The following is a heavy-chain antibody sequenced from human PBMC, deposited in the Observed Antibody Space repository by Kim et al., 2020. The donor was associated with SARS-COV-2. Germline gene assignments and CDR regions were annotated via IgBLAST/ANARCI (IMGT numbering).Heavy chain of an antibody. J-gene: IGHJ4*02. CDR3: ARGVELHTFDY. CDR2: N. V-gene: IGHV6-1*01. Sequence: NVYAVTVQRGITIHPDTSKNQFSLQLNAVTPEDTAVYYCARGVELHTFDYWGQGTLVTVSS. D-gene: IGHD1-7*01.